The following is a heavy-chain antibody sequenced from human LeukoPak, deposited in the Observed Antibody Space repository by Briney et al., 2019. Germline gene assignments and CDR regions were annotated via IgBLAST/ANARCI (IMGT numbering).Heavy chain of an antibody. Sequence: GGSLRLSCAASGFTFSSYGMRWVRQAPGKGLEWVAVISYDGSNKYYADSVKGRFAISRDNSKNTLYLQMNSLRAEDTAVYYCAKDRCSSTSCYVRYYFDYWGQGTLVTVSS. J-gene: IGHJ4*02. D-gene: IGHD2-2*01. CDR1: GFTFSSYG. CDR3: AKDRCSSTSCYVRYYFDY. V-gene: IGHV3-30*18. CDR2: ISYDGSNK.